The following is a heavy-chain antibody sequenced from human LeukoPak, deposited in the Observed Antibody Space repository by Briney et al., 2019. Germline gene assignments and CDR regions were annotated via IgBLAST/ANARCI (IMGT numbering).Heavy chain of an antibody. J-gene: IGHJ3*02. Sequence: PSETLSLTCTVSGGSISSYYWSWIRQPPGKGLEWIGYIYYSGSTNCNPSLKSRVTISVDTSKNQFSLKLSSVTAADTAVYYCARRVITTNAFDIWGQGTMVTVSS. CDR1: GGSISSYY. CDR2: IYYSGST. CDR3: ARRVITTNAFDI. V-gene: IGHV4-59*08. D-gene: IGHD3-16*01.